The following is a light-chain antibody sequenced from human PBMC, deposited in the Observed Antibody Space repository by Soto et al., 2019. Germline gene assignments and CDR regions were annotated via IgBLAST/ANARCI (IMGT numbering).Light chain of an antibody. Sequence: AIRMTQSPSSLSASTGDRVTITCRASQGISSYLAWYQQKPGKAPKLLIYAASTLQSGVPSRFSGSGSGTDFTLTISCLQSEVFATYYCQQYYSYPGTFGPGTKVDIK. CDR1: QGISSY. V-gene: IGKV1-8*01. J-gene: IGKJ3*01. CDR3: QQYYSYPGT. CDR2: AAS.